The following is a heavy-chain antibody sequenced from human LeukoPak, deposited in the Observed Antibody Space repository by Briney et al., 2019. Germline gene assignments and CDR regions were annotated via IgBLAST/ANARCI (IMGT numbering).Heavy chain of an antibody. CDR2: IYYSGSI. CDR3: ARRNTFGRGAFDI. D-gene: IGHD3-10*01. J-gene: IGHJ3*02. CDR1: GGFFSGSS. Sequence: SETLSLTCAVHGGFFSGSSWSWIRQSPGRGLEWIGYIYYSGSINYNPSLKSRVTISVDTSKNQFSLKLSSVTAADTAVYYCARRNTFGRGAFDIWGQGTMVTVSS. V-gene: IGHV4-59*08.